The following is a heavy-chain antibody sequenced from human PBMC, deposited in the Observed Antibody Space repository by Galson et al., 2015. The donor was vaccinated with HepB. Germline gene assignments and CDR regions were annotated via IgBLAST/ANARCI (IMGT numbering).Heavy chain of an antibody. CDR1: GFTFSSYA. CDR2: ISSNGGNT. D-gene: IGHD6-13*01. CDR3: VKDPRGYSSSWYGYLDY. J-gene: IGHJ4*01. Sequence: SLRLSCEASGFTFSSYAMSWVRQAPGKGLEYVSAISSNGGNTYYAHSVKGRFTISRDKSKNTLYLEMSSLRAEDTAVYYCVKDPRGYSSSWYGYLDYWGQGTLVTVSS. V-gene: IGHV3-64D*06.